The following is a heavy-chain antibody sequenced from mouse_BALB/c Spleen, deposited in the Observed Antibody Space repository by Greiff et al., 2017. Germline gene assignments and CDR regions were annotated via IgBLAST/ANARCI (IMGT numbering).Heavy chain of an antibody. V-gene: IGHV5-4*02. CDR3: ARGGGLRRYYAMDY. CDR1: GFTFSDYY. J-gene: IGHJ4*01. CDR2: ISDGGSYT. D-gene: IGHD2-4*01. Sequence: EVKLVESGGGLVKPGGSLKLSCAASGFTFSDYYMYWVRQTPEKRLEWVATISDGGSYTYYPDSVKGRFTISRDNAKNNLYLQMSSLKSEDTAMYYCARGGGLRRYYAMDYWGQGTSVTVSS.